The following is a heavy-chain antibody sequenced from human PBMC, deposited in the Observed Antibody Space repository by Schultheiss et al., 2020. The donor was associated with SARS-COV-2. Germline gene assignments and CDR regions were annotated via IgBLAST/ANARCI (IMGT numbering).Heavy chain of an antibody. CDR3: ARGFCSGGTCYNL. D-gene: IGHD2-15*01. V-gene: IGHV4-59*01. CDR1: GGSISSDY. CDR2: IYYSGST. Sequence: SETLSLTCTVSGGSISSDYWTWIRQPPGKGLEWIGYIYYSGSTNYNPSLKSRVTISVDTSKNHLSLKLNSVTAADTAVYYCARGFCSGGTCYNLWGPGTMVTVSS. J-gene: IGHJ3*01.